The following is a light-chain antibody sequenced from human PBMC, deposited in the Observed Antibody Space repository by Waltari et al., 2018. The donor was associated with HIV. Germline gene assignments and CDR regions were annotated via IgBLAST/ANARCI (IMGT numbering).Light chain of an antibody. CDR2: QDT. J-gene: IGLJ2*01. CDR1: KLGDKY. Sequence: SYELTQPPSVSVSPGQTASITCSGDKLGDKYASWYQQKPGQSPVLVIYQDTNRASGIPEGFSGPNTGYTAALTVGGTQATDDAGHYCQAWDLIPGGVVFGGGTKLAVL. CDR3: QAWDLIPGGVV. V-gene: IGLV3-1*01.